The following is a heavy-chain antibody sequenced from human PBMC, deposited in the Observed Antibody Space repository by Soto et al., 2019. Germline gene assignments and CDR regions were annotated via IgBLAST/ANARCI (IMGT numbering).Heavy chain of an antibody. V-gene: IGHV4-30-4*01. CDR1: GGSISSGDYY. D-gene: IGHD3-16*01. Sequence: QVRLQESGPGLVKPSQTLSLTCTVSGGSISSGDYYWSWIRQPPGKGLEWIGYIYYSGSTFYNPSLKTRVTLSLATSKIQFSLKLSSVTAADMAVSYCVREGGDNWLDPWGQGTLVTVSS. CDR3: VREGGDNWLDP. CDR2: IYYSGST. J-gene: IGHJ5*02.